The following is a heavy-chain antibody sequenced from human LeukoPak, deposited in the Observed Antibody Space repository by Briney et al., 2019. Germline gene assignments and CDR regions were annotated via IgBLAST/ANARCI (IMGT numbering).Heavy chain of an antibody. CDR1: GGSISSSSYY. J-gene: IGHJ3*02. D-gene: IGHD6-13*01. V-gene: IGHV4-39*01. Sequence: PSETLSLTCTVSGGSISSSSYYWGWIRQPPGKGLEWIGNTYYGGDTYYNPSLKSRVTISVDTSKNQFSLKLSSVTAADTAVYYCARRLGSSWWEDAFDIWGQGTMVTVSS. CDR3: ARRLGSSWWEDAFDI. CDR2: TYYGGDT.